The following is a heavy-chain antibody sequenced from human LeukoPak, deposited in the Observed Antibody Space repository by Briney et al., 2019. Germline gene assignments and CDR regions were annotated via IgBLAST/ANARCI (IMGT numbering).Heavy chain of an antibody. CDR3: ARGRTTLLDWFDP. CDR1: GFSISDYY. J-gene: IGHJ5*02. D-gene: IGHD3-10*01. Sequence: GGSLRLSCAASGFSISDYYITWLRQAPGKGLEWISYISSSGHSIYYADSVKGRFTISRDNAKNSVYLQMDSLRAEDTAVYSCARGRTTLLDWFDPWGQGTLVTVSS. CDR2: ISSSGHSI. V-gene: IGHV3-11*01.